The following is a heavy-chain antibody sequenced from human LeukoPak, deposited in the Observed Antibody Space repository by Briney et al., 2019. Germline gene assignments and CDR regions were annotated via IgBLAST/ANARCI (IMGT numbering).Heavy chain of an antibody. Sequence: PGGSLRLSCAASGFTVSSNYMSWVRQAPGKGLEWVSVIYSGGSTYYADSVKGRFTISRDNSKNTLYLQMNSLRAEDTAVYYCASPIMLGAIDYYGSGSSDYWGQGTLVTVSS. CDR3: ASPIMLGAIDYYGSGSSDY. V-gene: IGHV3-66*01. D-gene: IGHD3-10*01. CDR2: IYSGGST. CDR1: GFTVSSNY. J-gene: IGHJ4*02.